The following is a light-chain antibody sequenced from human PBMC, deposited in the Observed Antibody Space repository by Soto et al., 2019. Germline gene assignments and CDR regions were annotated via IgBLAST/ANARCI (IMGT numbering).Light chain of an antibody. CDR2: DNN. J-gene: IGLJ2*01. CDR3: GTRDSSLNGVV. CDR1: RSNIGNNY. V-gene: IGLV1-51*01. Sequence: QSVLTQPPSVSAAPGQKVTISCSGSRSNIGNNYVSWYQQLPGTAPKLLIYDNNKRPSGIPDRFSGSKSGTSATLGITGLQTGDEADYYCGTRDSSLNGVVFGGGTKLTVL.